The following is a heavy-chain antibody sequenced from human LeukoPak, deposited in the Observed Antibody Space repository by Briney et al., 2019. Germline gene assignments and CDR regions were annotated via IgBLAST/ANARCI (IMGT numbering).Heavy chain of an antibody. CDR1: GYTFTSYG. Sequence: ASVKVSCKASGYTFTSYGISWVRQAPGQGLEWMGWISAYNGNTNYAQKLQGRVTMTTDTSTSTVYMELSSLKSEDTAVYYCARAPGGVVSFDYWGQGTLVTVSS. D-gene: IGHD3-16*01. CDR3: ARAPGGVVSFDY. J-gene: IGHJ4*02. CDR2: ISAYNGNT. V-gene: IGHV1-18*01.